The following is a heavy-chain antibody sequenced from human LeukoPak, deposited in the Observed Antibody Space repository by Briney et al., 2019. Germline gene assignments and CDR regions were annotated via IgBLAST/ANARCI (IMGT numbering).Heavy chain of an antibody. CDR2: ISAYNGNT. CDR3: ARASLMVYAIEALDY. Sequence: AASVKVSCKASGYTFTSYGISWVRQAPGQGLEWMGWISAYNGNTNYAQKLQGRVTMTTDTSTSTAYMELRSLRSDDTAVYYCARASLMVYAIEALDYWGQGTLVTVSS. D-gene: IGHD2-8*01. V-gene: IGHV1-18*01. J-gene: IGHJ4*02. CDR1: GYTFTSYG.